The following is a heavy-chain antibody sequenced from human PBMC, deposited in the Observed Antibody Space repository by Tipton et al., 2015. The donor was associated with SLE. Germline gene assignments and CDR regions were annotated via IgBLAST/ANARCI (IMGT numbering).Heavy chain of an antibody. CDR3: ARDPGYYSPPFDFDY. CDR2: INPAGSRE. Sequence: SLRLSCAGSGLTFSNSWMSWVRQAPGKGLEWVATINPAGSREYYADSVKGRFTLSRDNAKNSLYLQMSSLRAEDTALYYCARDPGYYSPPFDFDYWGQGRLVTVSS. V-gene: IGHV3-7*01. J-gene: IGHJ4*02. D-gene: IGHD2-15*01. CDR1: GLTFSNSW.